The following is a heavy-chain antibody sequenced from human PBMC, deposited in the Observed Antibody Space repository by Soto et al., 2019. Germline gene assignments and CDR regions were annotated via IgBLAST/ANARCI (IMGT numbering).Heavy chain of an antibody. CDR1: GFTFSSYA. Sequence: GGSLRLSCAASGFTFSSYAMHWVRQAPGKGLEWVAVISYDGSNKYYADSVKGRFTISRDNSKNTLYLQMNSLRAEDTAVYYCARDSDSYYDFWSGYYVGNYWGQGTLVTVSS. V-gene: IGHV3-30-3*01. J-gene: IGHJ4*02. CDR2: ISYDGSNK. D-gene: IGHD3-3*01. CDR3: ARDSDSYYDFWSGYYVGNY.